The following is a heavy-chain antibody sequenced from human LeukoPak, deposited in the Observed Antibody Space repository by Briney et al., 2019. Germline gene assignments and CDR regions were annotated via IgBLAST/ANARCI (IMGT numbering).Heavy chain of an antibody. V-gene: IGHV3-21*01. Sequence: PGGSLRLSCAAPGFTFSTYSMNWVRQAPGKGLEWVSSISSTSGYISYTDSVKGRFTISRDNAKNSLYLQMNSLRAEDTAVYYCTRRYRTATNCYSFDYWGQGTLVTVSS. CDR2: ISSTSGYI. CDR3: TRRYRTATNCYSFDY. J-gene: IGHJ4*02. CDR1: GFTFSTYS. D-gene: IGHD2-15*01.